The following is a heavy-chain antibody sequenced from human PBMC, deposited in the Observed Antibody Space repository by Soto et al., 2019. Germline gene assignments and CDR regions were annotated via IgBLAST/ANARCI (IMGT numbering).Heavy chain of an antibody. Sequence: SETLSLTCTVSGGSISSGPDSWGWIRQPPGKGLEWIGTFHYSGSTYYGPSLESRVTISVDTSKNQFSLEVSSVTAADTAVYYCARLGGYCSGTSCYGYYGMDVWGQGTTVTVSS. CDR3: ARLGGYCSGTSCYGYYGMDV. J-gene: IGHJ6*02. CDR1: GGSISSGPDS. CDR2: FHYSGST. D-gene: IGHD2-2*01. V-gene: IGHV4-39*01.